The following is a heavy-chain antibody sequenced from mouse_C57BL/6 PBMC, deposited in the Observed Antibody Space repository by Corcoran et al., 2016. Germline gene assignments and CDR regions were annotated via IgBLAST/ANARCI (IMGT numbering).Heavy chain of an antibody. Sequence: EVQLQQSGPVLVKPGASVKISCKASGYTFTDYYMNWVKQSHGKSLEWIGDINPNNGGTSYNQKFKGKATLTVDKSSSTAYMELRRLTSEDSAVYYCASNYGGYYYAMDYWGQGKTVTLSS. CDR1: GYTFTDYY. J-gene: IGHJ4*01. CDR2: INPNNGGT. D-gene: IGHD1-1*01. V-gene: IGHV1-26*01. CDR3: ASNYGGYYYAMDY.